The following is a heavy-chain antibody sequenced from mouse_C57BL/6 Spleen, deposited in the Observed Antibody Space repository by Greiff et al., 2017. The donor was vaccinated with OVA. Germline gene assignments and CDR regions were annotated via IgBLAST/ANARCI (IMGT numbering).Heavy chain of an antibody. J-gene: IGHJ3*01. Sequence: EVKLVESGGDLVKPGGSLKLSCAASGFTFSSYGMSWVRQTPDKRLEWVATISSGGSYIYYPDSVKGRFTISRDNAKNTLYLQMSSLKSEDTAMYYCARHESNYLAWFAYWGQGTLVTVSA. D-gene: IGHD2-5*01. V-gene: IGHV5-6*02. CDR1: GFTFSSYG. CDR3: ARHESNYLAWFAY. CDR2: ISSGGSYI.